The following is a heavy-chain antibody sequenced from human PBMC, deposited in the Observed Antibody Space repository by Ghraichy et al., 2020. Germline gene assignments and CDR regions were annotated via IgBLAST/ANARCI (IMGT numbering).Heavy chain of an antibody. D-gene: IGHD4-17*01. J-gene: IGHJ4*02. V-gene: IGHV1-69*06. CDR2: IIPIFGTA. CDR3: ARDRLGHGDTFDY. CDR1: GGTFSSYA. Sequence: SVKVSCKASGGTFSSYAISWVRQAPGQGLEWMGGIIPIFGTANYAQKFQGRVTITADKSTSTAYMELSSLISEDTAVYYCARDRLGHGDTFDYWGQGTLVTVSS.